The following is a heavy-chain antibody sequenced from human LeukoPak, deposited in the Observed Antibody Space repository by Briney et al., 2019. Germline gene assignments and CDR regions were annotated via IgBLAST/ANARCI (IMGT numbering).Heavy chain of an antibody. Sequence: ASVKVSCKASGYTFTGYYMHWVRQAPGQGLEWMGWINPNSGGTNYAQKFQGRVTMTRDTSISTAYMELSRLRSGDTAVYYCARVRGVRIAAAGTGFDYWGQGTLVTVSS. J-gene: IGHJ4*02. CDR2: INPNSGGT. CDR3: ARVRGVRIAAAGTGFDY. D-gene: IGHD6-13*01. CDR1: GYTFTGYY. V-gene: IGHV1-2*02.